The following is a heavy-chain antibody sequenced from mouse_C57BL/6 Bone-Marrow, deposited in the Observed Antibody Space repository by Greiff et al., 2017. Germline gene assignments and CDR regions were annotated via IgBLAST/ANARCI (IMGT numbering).Heavy chain of an antibody. CDR2: IWSDGST. CDR1: GFSLTSYG. J-gene: IGHJ1*03. Sequence: VKLMESGPGLVAPSQSLSITCTVSGFSLTSYGVHWVRQPPGKGLEWLVVIWSDGSTTYNSALKSRLSISKDNSKSQVFLKMNSLQTDDTSMYYCARQGSSYGYFDVWGTGTTVTVSS. D-gene: IGHD1-1*01. V-gene: IGHV2-6-1*01. CDR3: ARQGSSYGYFDV.